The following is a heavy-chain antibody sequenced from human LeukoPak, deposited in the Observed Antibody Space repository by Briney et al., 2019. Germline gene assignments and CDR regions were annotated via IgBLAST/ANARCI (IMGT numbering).Heavy chain of an antibody. J-gene: IGHJ4*02. CDR2: ISSSSSYI. V-gene: IGHV3-21*01. CDR1: GFTFSSYS. CDR3: ARPATGYCSSAGCHWDS. Sequence: GGSLRLSCAASGFTFSSYSMNWVRQAPGKGLEWVSSISSSSSYIYYADSVKGRFTISRDNAKNSLYLQMNSLGAQDTAVYYCARPATGYCSSAGCHWDSWGQGTLVTVSS. D-gene: IGHD2-2*01.